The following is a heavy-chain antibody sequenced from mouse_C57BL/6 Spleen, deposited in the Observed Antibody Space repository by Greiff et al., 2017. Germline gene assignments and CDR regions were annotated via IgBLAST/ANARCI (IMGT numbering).Heavy chain of an antibody. V-gene: IGHV2-2*01. J-gene: IGHJ1*03. CDR2: IWSGGST. CDR3: ARRLPDWYFDV. CDR1: GFSLTSYG. D-gene: IGHD1-2*01. Sequence: QVQLKESGPGLVQPSQSLSITCTVSGFSLTSYGVHWVRQSPGKGLEWLGVIWSGGSTDYNAAFISRLGISKDNSTSQVFFKMNSLQADDTAIYYCARRLPDWYFDVWGTGTTVTVSS.